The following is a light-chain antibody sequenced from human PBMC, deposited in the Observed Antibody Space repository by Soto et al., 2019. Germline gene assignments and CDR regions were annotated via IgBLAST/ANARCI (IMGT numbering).Light chain of an antibody. Sequence: EIGLTQSPGTLSLSPGERATLSFRASQSVSSSYLAWYQQKPGQAPRLLIYDASNRATGIPARFSGSGSATDFTLTISRLEPEDFALYYCQHYGISPVTFGQGTRLEIK. CDR3: QHYGISPVT. CDR2: DAS. V-gene: IGKV3-20*01. CDR1: QSVSSSY. J-gene: IGKJ5*01.